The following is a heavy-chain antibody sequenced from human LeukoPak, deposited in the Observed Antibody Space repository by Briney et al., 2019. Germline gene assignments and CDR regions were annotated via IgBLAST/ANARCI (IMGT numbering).Heavy chain of an antibody. CDR1: GFTFSSYA. Sequence: GRSLRLSCAASGFTFSSYAMHWVRQAPGKGLEGGAVISYDGSNKYYADSVKGRFTISRDNSKNTLYLQMNSLRAEDTAVYYCASDPNFGYSFDYWGQGTLVTVSS. D-gene: IGHD5-18*01. CDR3: ASDPNFGYSFDY. J-gene: IGHJ4*02. V-gene: IGHV3-30*01. CDR2: ISYDGSNK.